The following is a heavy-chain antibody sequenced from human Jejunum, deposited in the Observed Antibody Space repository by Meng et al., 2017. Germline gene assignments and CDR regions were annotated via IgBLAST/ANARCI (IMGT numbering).Heavy chain of an antibody. CDR3: AETKSSSWQL. CDR1: GFTFSSYS. CDR2: ISSTSSSI. D-gene: IGHD6-19*01. J-gene: IGHJ4*02. Sequence: GGSLRLSCAASGFTFSSYSMNWVRQAPGKGLEWVSSISSTSSSIYYAVSVKGRFTISRDNARNSLFLEMNSLRAEDTAVYYCAETKSSSWQLWGQGTLVTVSS. V-gene: IGHV3-21*01.